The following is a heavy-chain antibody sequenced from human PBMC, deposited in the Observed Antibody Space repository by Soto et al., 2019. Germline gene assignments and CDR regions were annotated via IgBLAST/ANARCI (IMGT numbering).Heavy chain of an antibody. D-gene: IGHD2-21*01. V-gene: IGHV3-23*01. CDR3: AKALGHGPAAYCGGDCYHLFDY. J-gene: IGHJ4*02. CDR2: ISGSGGST. Sequence: EVQLLESGGGLVQPGGSLRLSCAASGFTFSSYAMSWVRQAPGKGLEWVSAISGSGGSTYYADSVKGRFTISRDNSKNTLYLQMNSLRAEDTAVYYCAKALGHGPAAYCGGDCYHLFDYWGQGTLVTVSS. CDR1: GFTFSSYA.